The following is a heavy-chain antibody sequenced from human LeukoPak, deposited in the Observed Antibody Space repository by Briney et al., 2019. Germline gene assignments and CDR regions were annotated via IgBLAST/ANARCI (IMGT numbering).Heavy chain of an antibody. CDR3: ARTTRDYGDSYFDS. J-gene: IGHJ4*02. CDR2: IYYSGII. V-gene: IGHV4-59*01. D-gene: IGHD4-17*01. CDR1: GGSISSYY. Sequence: SETLSLTCTVSGGSISSYYWSWIRQSPGKGLEWIGYIYYSGIINYNPSLVSRITISMGTSKSQFSLKLSSVTAADTAIYFCARTTRDYGDSYFDSWGQGTLVTVSS.